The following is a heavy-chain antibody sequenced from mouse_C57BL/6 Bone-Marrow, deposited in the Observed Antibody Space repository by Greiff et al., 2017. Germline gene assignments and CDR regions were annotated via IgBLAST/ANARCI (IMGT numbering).Heavy chain of an antibody. CDR3: ARGDYDGSGPLGY. Sequence: QVQLQQPGAELVKPGASVKMSCKASGYTFTSYWITWVKQRPGQGLEWIGEIYPGSGSTNYNEKFKSKATLTVDTSSSTAYMQLSSLTSEASAVYCGARGDYDGSGPLGYWGQGTTLTVSS. J-gene: IGHJ2*01. D-gene: IGHD1-1*01. V-gene: IGHV1-55*01. CDR1: GYTFTSYW. CDR2: IYPGSGST.